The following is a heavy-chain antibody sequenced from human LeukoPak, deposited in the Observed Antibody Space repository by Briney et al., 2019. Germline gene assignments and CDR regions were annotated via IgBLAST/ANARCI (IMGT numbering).Heavy chain of an antibody. CDR3: AKSFSGYYSYYFDY. Sequence: GESLKISCKGSGYTFTSYWIGWVRQMPGKGLEWMGIIYPGDSDTGYSPSFQGQVTISADKSISTAYLQWSSLKASHTAMYYCAKSFSGYYSYYFDYWGQGTLVTVSS. D-gene: IGHD3-22*01. CDR2: IYPGDSDT. J-gene: IGHJ4*02. CDR1: GYTFTSYW. V-gene: IGHV5-51*01.